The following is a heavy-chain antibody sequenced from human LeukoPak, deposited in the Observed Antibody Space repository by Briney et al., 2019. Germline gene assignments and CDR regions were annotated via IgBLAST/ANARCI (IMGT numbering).Heavy chain of an antibody. D-gene: IGHD3-10*01. CDR2: IYYSGST. J-gene: IGHJ4*02. CDR3: ASQYYYGSGSYSY. V-gene: IGHV4-59*08. CDR1: GGSFSGYY. Sequence: PSETLSLTCAVYGGSFSGYYWSWIRQPPGKGLEWIGYIYYSGSTNYNPSLKSRVTISVDTSKNQFSLKLSSVTAADTAVYYCASQYYYGSGSYSYWGQGTLVTVSS.